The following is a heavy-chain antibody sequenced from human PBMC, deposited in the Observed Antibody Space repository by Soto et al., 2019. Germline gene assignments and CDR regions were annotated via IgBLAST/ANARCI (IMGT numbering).Heavy chain of an antibody. V-gene: IGHV1-8*01. CDR2: MNPNSGNT. CDR3: ARENSYCYADY. CDR1: GYAFTSYD. Sequence: QVQLVQYGADVKKPGASVKVSCKASGYAFTSYDINWVRQATGQGLEWMGWMNPNSGNTGYAQKFQGRVTMTRNTSISSAYMELRSLRSEDTAVYYCARENSYCYADYWGQGTLVTVSS. D-gene: IGHD5-18*01. J-gene: IGHJ4*02.